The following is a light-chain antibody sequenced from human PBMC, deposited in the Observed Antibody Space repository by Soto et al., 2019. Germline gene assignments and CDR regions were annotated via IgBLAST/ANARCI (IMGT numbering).Light chain of an antibody. V-gene: IGKV3-20*01. J-gene: IGKJ2*01. Sequence: EIVLTQSASTLSLSPGERATLSCRASQSVSSNYLASYQQKPGQAPRLLIYGASTWAIGIPDRFSGSGSGTDFTLTISSLEPEDFAVYYCQQYYNSLYTFGQGTNLDIK. CDR2: GAS. CDR1: QSVSSNY. CDR3: QQYYNSLYT.